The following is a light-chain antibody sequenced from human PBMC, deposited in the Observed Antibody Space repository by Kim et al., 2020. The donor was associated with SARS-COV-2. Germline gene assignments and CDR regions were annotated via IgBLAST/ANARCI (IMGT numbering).Light chain of an antibody. V-gene: IGLV2-14*01. CDR3: SSYTSSSPLYL. Sequence: QSALTQPASVSGSPGQSITISCTGTSSDVGGYNYVSWYQQHPGKAPKLMIYDVSKRPSGVSNRFSGSKSGNTASLTISGLQAEDEADYYCSSYTSSSPLYLFGTGTKVTVL. J-gene: IGLJ1*01. CDR1: SSDVGGYNY. CDR2: DVS.